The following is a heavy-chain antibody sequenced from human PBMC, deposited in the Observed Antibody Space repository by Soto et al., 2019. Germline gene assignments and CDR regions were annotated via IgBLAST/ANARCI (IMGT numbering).Heavy chain of an antibody. CDR1: GGTFSSYA. CDR2: IIPIFGTA. D-gene: IGHD2-15*01. CDR3: ARGKDIVVVVAATGFDP. Sequence: QVQLVQSGAEVKKPGSSVKVSCKASGGTFSSYAISWVRQAPGQGLEWMGGIIPIFGTANYAQKFQGRVTNTADESTSTAYMELSSLRSEDTAVYYCARGKDIVVVVAATGFDPWGQGTLVTVSS. J-gene: IGHJ5*02. V-gene: IGHV1-69*01.